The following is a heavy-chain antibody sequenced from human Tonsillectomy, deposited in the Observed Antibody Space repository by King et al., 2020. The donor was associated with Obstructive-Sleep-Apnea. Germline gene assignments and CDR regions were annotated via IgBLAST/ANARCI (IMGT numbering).Heavy chain of an antibody. J-gene: IGHJ4*02. D-gene: IGHD5-24*01. V-gene: IGHV3-30*18. CDR1: GFTFSSYG. Sequence: VQLVESGGGVVQPGRSLRLSCAASGFTFSSYGMHWVRQAPGKGLEWVALISYDGNNKDYADSVKGRFTISRDNSKNTPYLQMNSLRTEDTAVYYCAKGREQRWLQLPVDHWGQGTLVTVSS. CDR2: ISYDGNNK. CDR3: AKGREQRWLQLPVDH.